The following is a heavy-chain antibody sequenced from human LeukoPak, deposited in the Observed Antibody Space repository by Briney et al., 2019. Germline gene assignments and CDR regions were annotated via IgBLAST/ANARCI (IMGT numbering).Heavy chain of an antibody. D-gene: IGHD4-17*01. CDR1: GFTFDDYA. V-gene: IGHV3-9*01. Sequence: GGSLRLPCAASGFTFDDYAMHWVRQAPGKGLEWVSGISWNSGSIGYADSVKGRFTISSDNAKNSLYLQMNSLRAEDTALYYCAKGYGDYGSDFDYWGQGTPVTVSS. CDR2: ISWNSGSI. J-gene: IGHJ4*02. CDR3: AKGYGDYGSDFDY.